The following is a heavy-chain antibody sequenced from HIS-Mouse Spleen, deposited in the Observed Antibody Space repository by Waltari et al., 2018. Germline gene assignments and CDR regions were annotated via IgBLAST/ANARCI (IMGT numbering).Heavy chain of an antibody. Sequence: EVQLVESGGGLVQPGGSLRLPCAASGFTFGSYSLTWGRQAPGKGLEWVSYISSSSSTIYYADSVKGRFTISRDNAKNSLYLQMNSLRAEDTAVYYCARDSSPPVTFDFWGQGTLVTVSS. CDR2: ISSSSSTI. J-gene: IGHJ4*02. V-gene: IGHV3-48*01. CDR3: ARDSSPPVTFDF. CDR1: GFTFGSYS. D-gene: IGHD4-17*01.